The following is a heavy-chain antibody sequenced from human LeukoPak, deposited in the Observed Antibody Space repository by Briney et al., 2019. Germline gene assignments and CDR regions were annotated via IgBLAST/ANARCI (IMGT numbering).Heavy chain of an antibody. CDR1: GFSFSNHG. CDR2: VTYDGNHK. J-gene: IGHJ4*02. V-gene: IGHV3-33*05. Sequence: GGSLRLSCAASGFSFSNHGMNWVRQAPGKGLEWVAVVTYDGNHKNYADSVKGRFTISRGNSKNTPYLQMNSLRAEDTAVFYCARGSCSGGSCPYDFWGQGTLVTVSS. D-gene: IGHD2-15*01. CDR3: ARGSCSGGSCPYDF.